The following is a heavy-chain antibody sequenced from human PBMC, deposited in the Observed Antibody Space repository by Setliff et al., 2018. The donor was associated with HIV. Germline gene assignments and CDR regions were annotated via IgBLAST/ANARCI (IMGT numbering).Heavy chain of an antibody. V-gene: IGHV4-4*07. Sequence: PSETLSLTCTISGGSFGVYRWSWIRQSAGRGLEWIGRIDSSGTTDYKPSLKSRVTMSIDTSERQFSLKLTSVTAADTAVYYCVRWYYCVSGACYRADYWGQGTMVTVSS. CDR2: IDSSGTT. D-gene: IGHD2-21*02. CDR1: GGSFGVYR. J-gene: IGHJ4*02. CDR3: VRWYYCVSGACYRADY.